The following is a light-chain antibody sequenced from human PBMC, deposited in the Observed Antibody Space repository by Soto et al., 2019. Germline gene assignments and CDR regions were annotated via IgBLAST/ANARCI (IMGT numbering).Light chain of an antibody. Sequence: QSVLTQPPSVSGAPGQRVTISCTGSSSNIGAGYDVHWYQQLPGTAPKLLIFININRPSGVPDRFSGSKSGTSASLAITGLRAEDEADYYCQSYDSSLSGYVFGTGTKATVL. V-gene: IGLV1-40*01. J-gene: IGLJ1*01. CDR1: SSNIGAGYD. CDR3: QSYDSSLSGYV. CDR2: INI.